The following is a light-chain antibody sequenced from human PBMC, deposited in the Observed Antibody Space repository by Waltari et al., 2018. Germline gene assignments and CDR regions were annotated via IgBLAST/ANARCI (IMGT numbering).Light chain of an antibody. V-gene: IGLV3-21*04. CDR1: HLGRKS. Sequence: SYVLTQPPSVSVAPGKTARITCGGNHLGRKSVHWYQQKAGQAPGLVIHYDSGRPTGIPERFSGSTSGDTATLSISRVEAGDEADYFCQVWDYIQGVFGGGTKLTVL. CDR2: YDS. CDR3: QVWDYIQGV. J-gene: IGLJ3*02.